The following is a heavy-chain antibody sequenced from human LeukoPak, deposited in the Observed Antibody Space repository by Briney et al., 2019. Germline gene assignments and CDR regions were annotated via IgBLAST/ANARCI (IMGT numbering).Heavy chain of an antibody. J-gene: IGHJ4*02. CDR1: GYTFTSYS. D-gene: IGHD1-26*01. CDR3: ARSRSGTYLLAY. CDR2: INPSGGST. Sequence: GASVKVSCKASGYTFTSYSIHWVRQAPGQGLKWLGIINPSGGSTTYAQKFQGRVTMTRDTPTSTVYMELSSLRSEDTAVYYCARSRSGTYLLAYWGQGTLVTVSS. V-gene: IGHV1-46*01.